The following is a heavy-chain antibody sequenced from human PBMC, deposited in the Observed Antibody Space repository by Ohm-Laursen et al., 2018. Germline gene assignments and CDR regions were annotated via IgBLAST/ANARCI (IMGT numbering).Heavy chain of an antibody. CDR1: GFTFGDYA. Sequence: SLRLSCAASGFTFGDYAMSWVRQAPGKGLEWVGFIRSKAYGGTTEYAASVKGRFTISRDDSKSIAYLQMNSLKTEDTAVYYCTRDSPFSYYDSSGHDYWGQGTLVTVSS. V-gene: IGHV3-49*04. CDR2: IRSKAYGGTT. D-gene: IGHD3-22*01. J-gene: IGHJ4*02. CDR3: TRDSPFSYYDSSGHDY.